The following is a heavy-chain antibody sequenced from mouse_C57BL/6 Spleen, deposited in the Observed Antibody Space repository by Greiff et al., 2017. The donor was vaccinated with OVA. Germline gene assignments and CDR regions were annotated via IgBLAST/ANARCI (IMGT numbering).Heavy chain of an antibody. D-gene: IGHD2-5*01. V-gene: IGHV1-76*01. J-gene: IGHJ2*01. CDR2: IYPGSGNT. CDR1: GYTFTDYY. CDR3: AREGAYYSNYHYFDY. Sequence: VKVVESGAELVRPGASVKLSCKASGYTFTDYYINWVKQRPGQGLEWIARIYPGSGNTYYNEKFKGKATLTAEKSSSTAYMQLSSLTSEDSAVYFCAREGAYYSNYHYFDYWGQGTTLTVSS.